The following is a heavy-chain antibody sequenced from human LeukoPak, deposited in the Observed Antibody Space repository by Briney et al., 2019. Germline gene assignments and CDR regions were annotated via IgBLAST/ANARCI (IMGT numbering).Heavy chain of an antibody. CDR1: VGTFSSYA. CDR3: ARANDDDSSGYHTSWFDP. V-gene: IGHV1-69*05. CDR2: IIPIFGTA. D-gene: IGHD3-22*01. J-gene: IGHJ5*02. Sequence: ASVKVSCKASVGTFSSYAISWVRQAPGQGLEWMGRIIPIFGTANYAQKSQGRVTITTDESTSTAYMELSSLRSEDTAVYYCARANDDDSSGYHTSWFDPWGQGTLVTVSS.